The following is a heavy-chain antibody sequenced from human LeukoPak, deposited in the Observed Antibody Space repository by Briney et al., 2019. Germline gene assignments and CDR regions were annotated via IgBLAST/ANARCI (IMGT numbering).Heavy chain of an antibody. Sequence: SETLSLTCAVSGGSISGTTWWSWVRQPPGKGLEWIGEIYHSGSTNYSPSLKSRVTISVDKSKNQFSLKLSSVTAADTAVYYCARAERSSWFSADGFDVWGQGTMVTVSS. CDR3: ARAERSSWFSADGFDV. J-gene: IGHJ3*01. CDR1: GGSISGTTW. CDR2: IYHSGST. D-gene: IGHD6-13*01. V-gene: IGHV4-4*02.